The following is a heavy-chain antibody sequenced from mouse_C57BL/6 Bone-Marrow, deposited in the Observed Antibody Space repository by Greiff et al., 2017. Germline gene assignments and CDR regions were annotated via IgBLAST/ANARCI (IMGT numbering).Heavy chain of an antibody. V-gene: IGHV5-4*01. Sequence: EVQGVESGGGLVKPGGSLKLSCAASGFTFSSYAMSWVRQTPEKRLEWVATISDGGSYTYYPDNVKGRFTISRDNAKNNLYLQMSHLKSEDTAMXYGARDRPANWDFDDWGQGTTLTVSS. J-gene: IGHJ2*01. CDR2: ISDGGSYT. D-gene: IGHD4-1*01. CDR1: GFTFSSYA. CDR3: ARDRPANWDFDD.